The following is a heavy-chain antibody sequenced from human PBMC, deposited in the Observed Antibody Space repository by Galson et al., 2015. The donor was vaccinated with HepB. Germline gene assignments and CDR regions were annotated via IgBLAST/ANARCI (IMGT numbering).Heavy chain of an antibody. D-gene: IGHD1-1*01. V-gene: IGHV2-5*02. Sequence: PALVKPTQTLTLTCTFSGFSLSASGVGVGWIRQPPGKALEWLALIHWGDDRHYSPSLKNRLTITKDTSKNQVVLTMTNMDPVDTATFYCAHSSGGMKFQYWGQGTLVTVSS. J-gene: IGHJ4*02. CDR1: GFSLSASGVG. CDR3: AHSSGGMKFQY. CDR2: IHWGDDR.